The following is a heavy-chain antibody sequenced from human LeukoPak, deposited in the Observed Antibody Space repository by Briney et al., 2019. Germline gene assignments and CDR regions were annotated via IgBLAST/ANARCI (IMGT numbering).Heavy chain of an antibody. J-gene: IGHJ4*02. CDR1: GYTLTELS. CDR2: INPNSGDT. D-gene: IGHD1-26*01. CDR3: ARGPLSFVGARHPFDY. Sequence: ASVKVSCKVSGYTLTELSMHWVRQAPGQGLEWMGWINPNSGDTNYAQKFQGRVTITRNTSISTAYMELSSLRSEDTAVYYCARGPLSFVGARHPFDYWGQGTLVTVSS. V-gene: IGHV1-8*03.